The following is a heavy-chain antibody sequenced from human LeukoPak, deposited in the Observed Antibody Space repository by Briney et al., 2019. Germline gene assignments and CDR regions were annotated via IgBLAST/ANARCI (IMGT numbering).Heavy chain of an antibody. CDR3: ASAYSSGWSVVLGY. Sequence: ASVKVSCKASGYTFTGYYMHWVRQAPGQGLEWMGWINPNSGGTNYAQKFQGRVTMTTDTSTSTAYMELSSLRSEDTAVYYCASAYSSGWSVVLGYWGQGTLVTVSS. CDR1: GYTFTGYY. D-gene: IGHD6-19*01. J-gene: IGHJ4*02. V-gene: IGHV1-2*02. CDR2: INPNSGGT.